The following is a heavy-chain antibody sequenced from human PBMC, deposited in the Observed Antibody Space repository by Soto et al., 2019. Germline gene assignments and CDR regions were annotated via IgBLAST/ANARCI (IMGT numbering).Heavy chain of an antibody. Sequence: QVQLVESGGGVVQPGRSLRLSCAASGFTFSIYAMHWVRQAPGKGLEWVALISYDGTNKYYADSVKGRFTISRDNSKNTLYLQMNSLRAEDTAVYYSARDWYGEGDYWGQGTLVSGSS. CDR2: ISYDGTNK. CDR3: ARDWYGEGDY. D-gene: IGHD3-10*01. V-gene: IGHV3-30-3*01. CDR1: GFTFSIYA. J-gene: IGHJ4*02.